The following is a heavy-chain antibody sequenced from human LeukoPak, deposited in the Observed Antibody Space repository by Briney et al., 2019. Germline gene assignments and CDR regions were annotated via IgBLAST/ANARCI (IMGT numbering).Heavy chain of an antibody. D-gene: IGHD3-10*01. CDR3: ARHGSVRSPLGP. J-gene: IGHJ5*02. CDR1: GGSISSYY. V-gene: IGHV4-59*01. CDR2: IYYSGST. Sequence: PSETLSLTCTVSGGSISSYYWSWIRQPPGKGLEWIGYIYYSGSTNCNPSLKSRVTISVDTSKNQFSLKLSSVTAADTAVYYCARHGSVRSPLGPWGQGTLVTVSS.